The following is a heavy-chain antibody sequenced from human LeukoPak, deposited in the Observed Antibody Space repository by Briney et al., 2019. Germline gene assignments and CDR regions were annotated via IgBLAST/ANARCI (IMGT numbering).Heavy chain of an antibody. V-gene: IGHV1-2*02. CDR1: GYTFSDYY. Sequence: GASVKVSCKASGYTFSDYYMHWVRQAPGQGLEWMGWINPNSGGTNYAQKFQGRVTMTRDTSISTAYMELSRLRSDDTAVYYCAREGIAVAGTASEHDYWGQGTLVTVSS. D-gene: IGHD6-19*01. J-gene: IGHJ4*02. CDR3: AREGIAVAGTASEHDY. CDR2: INPNSGGT.